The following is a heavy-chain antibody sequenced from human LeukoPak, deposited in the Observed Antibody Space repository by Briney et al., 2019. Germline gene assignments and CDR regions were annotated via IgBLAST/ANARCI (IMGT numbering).Heavy chain of an antibody. D-gene: IGHD6-13*01. CDR1: GGSFSGYY. CDR3: ARAGYSSSWYVRFWFDP. V-gene: IGHV4-34*01. CDR2: INHSGST. J-gene: IGHJ5*02. Sequence: SETLSLTCAVYGGSFSGYYWSWIRQPPGKGLEWIGEINHSGSTNYNPSLKSRVTISVDTSKTQFSLKLSSVTAADTAVYYCARAGYSSSWYVRFWFDPWGQGTLVTVSS.